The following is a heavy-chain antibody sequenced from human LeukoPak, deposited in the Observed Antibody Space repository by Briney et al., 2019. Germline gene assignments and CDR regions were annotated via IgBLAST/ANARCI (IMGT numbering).Heavy chain of an antibody. D-gene: IGHD4-23*01. CDR2: IYSGGST. V-gene: IGHV3-53*01. CDR1: GFTVSSNY. Sequence: GGSLRLSCSAPGFTVSSNYMSWVRQAPGKGLEWVSVIYSGGSTYYADSVKGRFTISRDNSKNTLFLQMNSLRAEDTAVYYCARPHGGNYWYFDLWGRGTLVTVSS. J-gene: IGHJ2*01. CDR3: ARPHGGNYWYFDL.